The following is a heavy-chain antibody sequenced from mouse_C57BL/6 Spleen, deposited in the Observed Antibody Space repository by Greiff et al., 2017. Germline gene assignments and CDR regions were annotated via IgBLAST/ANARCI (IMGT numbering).Heavy chain of an antibody. J-gene: IGHJ2*01. CDR2: ISSGSSTI. CDR1: GFTFSDYG. V-gene: IGHV5-17*01. D-gene: IGHD1-1*01. Sequence: EVKLVESGGGLVKPGGSLKLSCAASGFTFSDYGMHWVRQAPEKGLEWVAYISSGSSTIYYADTVKGRFTISRDNAKNTLFLQMTSLRSEDTAMYYCAIYYYGSSPYWGQGTTLTVSS. CDR3: AIYYYGSSPY.